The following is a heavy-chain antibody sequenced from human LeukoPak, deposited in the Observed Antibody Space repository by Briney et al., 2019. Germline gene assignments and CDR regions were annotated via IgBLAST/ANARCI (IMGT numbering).Heavy chain of an antibody. V-gene: IGHV1-2*06. CDR1: GYTFTDYY. Sequence: ASVTVSCKTSGYTFTDYYIHWVRQAPGQGPEWMGRINPNSGGTNYAQKFQGRVTMTRDTSISTAYMELRRLRSDDTAVYYCARDFERPDYWGQGTLVTVSS. CDR2: INPNSGGT. J-gene: IGHJ4*02. CDR3: ARDFERPDY.